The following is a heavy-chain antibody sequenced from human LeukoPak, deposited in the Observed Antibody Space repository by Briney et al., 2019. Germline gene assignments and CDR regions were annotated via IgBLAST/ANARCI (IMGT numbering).Heavy chain of an antibody. D-gene: IGHD3-3*01. CDR2: ISGDGGST. CDR1: GFTFDDYA. CDR3: AKDTSPYYDFWSGYYDPGDY. J-gene: IGHJ4*02. V-gene: IGHV3-43*02. Sequence: PGGSLRLSCAAPGFTFDDYAMHWVRQAPGKGLEWVSLISGDGGSTYYADSVKGRFTISRDNSKNSLYLQMNSLRTEDTALYYCAKDTSPYYDFWSGYYDPGDYWGQGTLVTVSS.